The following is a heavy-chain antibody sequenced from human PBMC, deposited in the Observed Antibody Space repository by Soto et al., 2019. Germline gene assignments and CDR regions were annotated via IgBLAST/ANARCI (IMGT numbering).Heavy chain of an antibody. CDR1: GCSISGSY. V-gene: IGHV4-59*01. Sequence: XETLSLTCSVAGCSISGSYWSWIRQSPGKGLEWLGYVYYTGSTNYSPSLRSRVSISVDTSKNEFSLRLSSVTAADTAVYFCARSVAVPGAHIDYWGQGPQVTVSS. J-gene: IGHJ4*02. CDR2: VYYTGST. CDR3: ARSVAVPGAHIDY. D-gene: IGHD6-19*01.